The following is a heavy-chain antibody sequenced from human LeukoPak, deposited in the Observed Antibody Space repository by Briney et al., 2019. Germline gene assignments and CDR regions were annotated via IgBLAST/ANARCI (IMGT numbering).Heavy chain of an antibody. CDR2: INSDGSST. Sequence: GGSLRLSCAASGFTFSSYWMHWVRQAPGKGLVWVSRINSDGSSTSYADSVRGRFSISRDNAKNTLYLQMNSLRAEDTAVYFCARATWDPNYYYYMDVWGKGTTVTISS. V-gene: IGHV3-74*01. J-gene: IGHJ6*03. CDR1: GFTFSSYW. D-gene: IGHD1-26*01. CDR3: ARATWDPNYYYYMDV.